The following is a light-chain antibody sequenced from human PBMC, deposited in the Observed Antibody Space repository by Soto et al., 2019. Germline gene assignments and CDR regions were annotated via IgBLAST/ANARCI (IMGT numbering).Light chain of an antibody. CDR1: QSVGSL. CDR3: QQRSNWPIT. Sequence: EIVLTQSPATLSLSPGEGATLSCRASQSVGSLLAWYQQKPGQAPRLVIYDASNRATGIPARFSGSGSGTDFTLPISSLEPEDFAVYYGQQRSNWPITFGQGTRLEIK. CDR2: DAS. J-gene: IGKJ5*01. V-gene: IGKV3-11*01.